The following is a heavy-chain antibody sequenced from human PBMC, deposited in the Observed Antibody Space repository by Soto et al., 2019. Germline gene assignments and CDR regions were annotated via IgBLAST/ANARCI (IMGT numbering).Heavy chain of an antibody. V-gene: IGHV4-59*01. CDR1: GGSISSYY. CDR3: ARVSCSGGSCFLGWFDP. Sequence: PSETLSLTCTASGGSISSYYWSWIRQPPGKGLEWIGYIYYSGSTNYNPSLKSRVTISVDTSKNQFSLKLSSVTAADTAVYYCARVSCSGGSCFLGWFDPWGQGTLVTVSS. D-gene: IGHD2-15*01. J-gene: IGHJ5*02. CDR2: IYYSGST.